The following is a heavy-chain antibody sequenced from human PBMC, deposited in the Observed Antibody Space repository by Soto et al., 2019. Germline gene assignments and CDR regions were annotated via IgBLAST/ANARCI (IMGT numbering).Heavy chain of an antibody. CDR1: GYSFTSYW. CDR2: IYPGDSDT. D-gene: IGHD1-1*01. J-gene: IGHJ6*03. CDR3: VRDSQMSGKSSATTRRWYYMDD. V-gene: IGHV5-51*01. Sequence: GESLKISCKGSGYSFTSYWIGWVRQMPGKGLEWMGIIYPGDSDTRYSPSFHGQVTISADKSISTAYLQWSSLKASDTAMYYCVRDSQMSGKSSATTRRWYYMDDWGKGTTVTVSS.